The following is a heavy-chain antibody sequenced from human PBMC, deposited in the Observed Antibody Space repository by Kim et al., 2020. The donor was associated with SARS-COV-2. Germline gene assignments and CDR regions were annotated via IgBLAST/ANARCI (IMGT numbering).Heavy chain of an antibody. D-gene: IGHD3-22*01. CDR1: GFTFSSYG. J-gene: IGHJ4*02. Sequence: GGSLRLSCAASGFTFSSYGMHWVRQAPGKGLEWVAVISYDGSNKYYADSVKGRFTISRDNSKNTLYLQMNSLRAEDTAVYYCAKDYWYDSSGPDYWGQGTLVTVSS. CDR3: AKDYWYDSSGPDY. V-gene: IGHV3-30*18. CDR2: ISYDGSNK.